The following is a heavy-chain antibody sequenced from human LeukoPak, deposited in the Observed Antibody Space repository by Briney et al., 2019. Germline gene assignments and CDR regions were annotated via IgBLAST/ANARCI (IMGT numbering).Heavy chain of an antibody. CDR3: ARAQRKGVVPADKWFSPDY. CDR2: INLNSGGT. CDR1: GYTFTGYY. D-gene: IGHD2-2*01. Sequence: ASVKVSCKASGYTFTGYYMHWVRQAPGQGLEWMGWINLNSGGTNYAQKFQGRVTMTRDTSISTAYMELSRLRSDDTAVYYCARAQRKGVVPADKWFSPDYWGQGTLVTVSS. V-gene: IGHV1-2*02. J-gene: IGHJ4*02.